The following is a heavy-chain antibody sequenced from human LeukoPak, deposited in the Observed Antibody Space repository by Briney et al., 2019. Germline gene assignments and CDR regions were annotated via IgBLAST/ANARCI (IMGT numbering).Heavy chain of an antibody. D-gene: IGHD4-17*01. CDR3: ARDLVTVTKGFDI. V-gene: IGHV4-59*11. Sequence: SQTLSLTCAVSDDSFSSHYWTWIRQPPGKGLEWIGYISYIGSTNYNPSLKSRVTISIDTSKNQFSLKLSSVTAADTAVYYCARDLVTVTKGFDIWGQGTMVSVSS. J-gene: IGHJ3*02. CDR1: DDSFSSHY. CDR2: ISYIGST.